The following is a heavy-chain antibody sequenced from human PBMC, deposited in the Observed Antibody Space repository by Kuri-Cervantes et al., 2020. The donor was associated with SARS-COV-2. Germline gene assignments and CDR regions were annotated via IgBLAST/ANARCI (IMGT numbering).Heavy chain of an antibody. V-gene: IGHV3-23*01. CDR2: ISGSGGST. CDR1: GFTFSSYS. J-gene: IGHJ3*02. Sequence: GESLKISCAASGFTFSSYSMNWVRQAPGKGLEWVSAISGSGGSTYYADSVKGRFTISRDNSKNTLYLQMNSLRAEDTAVYYCAKSGYDFPNPHDAFDIWGQGTMVTVSS. CDR3: AKSGYDFPNPHDAFDI. D-gene: IGHD5-12*01.